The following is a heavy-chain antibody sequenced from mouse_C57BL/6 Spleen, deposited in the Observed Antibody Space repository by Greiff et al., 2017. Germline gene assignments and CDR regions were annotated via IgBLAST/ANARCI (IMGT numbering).Heavy chain of an antibody. V-gene: IGHV5-9-1*02. J-gene: IGHJ2*01. CDR2: ISSGGDYI. CDR3: TRGGYGSSFDY. Sequence: EVKVVESGEGLVKPGGSLKLSCAASGFTFSSYAMSWVRQTPEKRLEWVAYISSGGDYIYYADTVKGRFTISRDNARNTLYLQMSSLKSADTAMYYCTRGGYGSSFDYWGQGTTLTVSS. D-gene: IGHD1-1*01. CDR1: GFTFSSYA.